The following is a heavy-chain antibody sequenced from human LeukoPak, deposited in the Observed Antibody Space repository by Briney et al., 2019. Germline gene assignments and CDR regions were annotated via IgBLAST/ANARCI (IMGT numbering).Heavy chain of an antibody. CDR1: GGSFSVYH. CDR2: INHSGST. Sequence: SETLSLTCAVNGGSFSVYHWSWIRQPPGKGLEWIGEINHSGSTNYNPSLKSRVTISVDTSKNQFSLKLSSVTAADTAVYYCARRPYSSWPLNYWGQGTLVTVSS. CDR3: ARRPYSSWPLNY. J-gene: IGHJ4*02. V-gene: IGHV4-34*01. D-gene: IGHD6-6*01.